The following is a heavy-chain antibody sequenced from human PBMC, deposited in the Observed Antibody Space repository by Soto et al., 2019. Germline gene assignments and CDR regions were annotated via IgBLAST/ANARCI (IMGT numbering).Heavy chain of an antibody. D-gene: IGHD1-1*01. Sequence: ETLSLTCAVSGGSISVFYWSWIRKSAGKGLEWIGRIYATGTTDYNPSLKSRVMMSVDTSKKQFSLNLRSVTAADTAVYYCVRDGTKTLRDWFDPWGQGISVTVSS. CDR3: VRDGTKTLRDWFDP. CDR1: GGSISVFY. J-gene: IGHJ5*02. CDR2: IYATGTT. V-gene: IGHV4-4*07.